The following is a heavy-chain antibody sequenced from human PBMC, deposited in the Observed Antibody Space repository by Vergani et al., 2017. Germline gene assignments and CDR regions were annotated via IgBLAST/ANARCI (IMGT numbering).Heavy chain of an antibody. CDR1: GYTFTSYD. V-gene: IGHV1-8*01. D-gene: IGHD6-19*01. CDR3: ASATVWGGWYNCYCYMDA. CDR2: INPNSGNT. J-gene: IGHJ6*03. Sequence: QVQLVQSGAEVKKPGASVKVSCNSSGYTFTSYDINWVRQATGQGLDFILLINPNSGNTGYAQKFQGRVTMTRNTSISTAYMGLSSLRSEDTAVYYCASATVWGGWYNCYCYMDAWGKGTTVTVSS.